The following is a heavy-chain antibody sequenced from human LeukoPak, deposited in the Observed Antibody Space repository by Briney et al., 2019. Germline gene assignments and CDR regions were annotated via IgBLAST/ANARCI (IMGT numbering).Heavy chain of an antibody. CDR2: IYYSGST. D-gene: IGHD5-24*01. Sequence: SETLSLTCTVSGGSIRSYYWSWIRQPPGKGLEWIGYIYYSGSTNYNPSLKSRVTISVDTSKSQFSLKLSSVTAADTAVYYCARVDGYNLYYFDYWGQGTLVTVSP. CDR3: ARVDGYNLYYFDY. J-gene: IGHJ4*02. V-gene: IGHV4-59*08. CDR1: GGSIRSYY.